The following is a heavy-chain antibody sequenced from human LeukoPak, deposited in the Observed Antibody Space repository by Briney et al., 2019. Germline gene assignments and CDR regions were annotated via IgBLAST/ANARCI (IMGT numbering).Heavy chain of an antibody. J-gene: IGHJ4*02. D-gene: IGHD6-6*01. CDR2: IYSGGST. Sequence: PGGSLRLSCAASGFTVSSNYMSWVRQAPGKGLEWVSVIYSGGSTYYADSVKGRFTISRDNSKNTLYLQMNSLRAEDTAVYYCATLPWYSSSSLFDYWGQGTRVTVSS. CDR1: GFTVSSNY. CDR3: ATLPWYSSSSLFDY. V-gene: IGHV3-53*01.